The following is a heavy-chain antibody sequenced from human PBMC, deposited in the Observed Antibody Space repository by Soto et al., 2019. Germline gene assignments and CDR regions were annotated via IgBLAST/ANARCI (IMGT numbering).Heavy chain of an antibody. CDR1: GFTFRNYA. Sequence: PGGSLRLSCAASGFTFRNYAMGWVRQAPGKGLEWVSRISGSGDNTYYADSVKGRFTISRDNAKNTLFLQMNSLRAEDTAVYYCARSLGHPDGFDFWGQGIMVTLSS. V-gene: IGHV3-23*01. CDR3: ARSLGHPDGFDF. J-gene: IGHJ3*01. CDR2: ISGSGDNT.